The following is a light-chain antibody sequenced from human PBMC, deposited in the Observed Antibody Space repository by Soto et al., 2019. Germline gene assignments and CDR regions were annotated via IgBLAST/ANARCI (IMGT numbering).Light chain of an antibody. J-gene: IGKJ2*01. CDR2: GSS. V-gene: IGKV3-20*01. CDR1: QSVSNKY. Sequence: EVVLTQSPGTLSLSPGERATLSCRASQSVSNKYLAWYQQKPGQAPRLLIFGSSDRATGIPDRFSGSGSRTVFTITISRLEPEDFAMYYCQQYGSSPPYTFGQGTKLEIK. CDR3: QQYGSSPPYT.